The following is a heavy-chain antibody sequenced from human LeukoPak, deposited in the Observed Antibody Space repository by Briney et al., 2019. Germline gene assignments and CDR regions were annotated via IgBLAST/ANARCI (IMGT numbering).Heavy chain of an antibody. J-gene: IGHJ4*02. V-gene: IGHV3-21*01. CDR3: AKEGRSYRWSYYFDY. CDR2: ISGTSTYI. Sequence: GGSLRLSCATSGFTFDKYFIHWVRQAPGKGLDWVSSISGTSTYIDYADSVKGRFTISRDNSKNTLYLQMNSLRAEDTAVYYCAKEGRSYRWSYYFDYWGQGTLVTVSS. CDR1: GFTFDKYF. D-gene: IGHD1-26*01.